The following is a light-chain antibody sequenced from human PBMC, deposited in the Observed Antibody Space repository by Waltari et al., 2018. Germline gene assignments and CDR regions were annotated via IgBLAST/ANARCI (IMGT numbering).Light chain of an antibody. Sequence: EIVLTQSPGTLSLSPGERATLSCGASQSVGMSLAWYQQKPGRAPRLLLYDASTRATGIPDRFSGSGFGTDFSLTISRLEPEDFAVYYCQHYVRLPVTFGQGTKVEIK. V-gene: IGKV3-20*01. CDR3: QHYVRLPVT. CDR1: QSVGMS. J-gene: IGKJ1*01. CDR2: DAS.